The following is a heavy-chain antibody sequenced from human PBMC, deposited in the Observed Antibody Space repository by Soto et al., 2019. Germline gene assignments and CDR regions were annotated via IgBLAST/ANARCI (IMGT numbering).Heavy chain of an antibody. CDR1: GYTFTSYY. Sequence: QVQLVQSGAEVKKPGASVKVSCKASGYTFTSYYMHWVRQAPGQGLEWMGIINPSGGSTSYAQKFKGRVTMTRDTSTSTVYMELSSLRSEDTAVYYCARDATPQFLIGSHDAFDIWGQGTMVTVSS. J-gene: IGHJ3*02. D-gene: IGHD1-26*01. CDR2: INPSGGST. V-gene: IGHV1-46*01. CDR3: ARDATPQFLIGSHDAFDI.